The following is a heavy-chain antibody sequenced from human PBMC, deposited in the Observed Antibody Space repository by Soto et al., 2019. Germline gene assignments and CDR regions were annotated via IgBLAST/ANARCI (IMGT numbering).Heavy chain of an antibody. Sequence: QVQLVESGGGVVQPGRSLRLSCAASGFTFSSYGMHWVRQAPGKGLEWVAVISYNGSNKYYADSVKGRFTISRDNSKNTLYLQMNSLGAEETDVYYCAKEWENYYYSYGMYGWVQGNTVTVSS. CDR1: GFTFSSYG. D-gene: IGHD1-26*01. V-gene: IGHV3-30*18. CDR2: ISYNGSNK. J-gene: IGHJ6*01. CDR3: AKEWENYYYSYGMYG.